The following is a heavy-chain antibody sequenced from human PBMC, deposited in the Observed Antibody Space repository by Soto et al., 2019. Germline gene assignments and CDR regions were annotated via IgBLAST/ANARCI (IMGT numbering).Heavy chain of an antibody. CDR1: GGSISSYY. CDR2: IYYSGST. J-gene: IGHJ6*02. CDR3: ARFWVMGYGVPYGMDV. V-gene: IGHV4-59*01. D-gene: IGHD2-2*01. Sequence: PSETLSLTCTVSGGSISSYYWSWIRQPPGKGLGWIGYIYYSGSTNYNPSLKSRVTISVDTSKNQFSLKLSSVTAADTAVYYCARFWVMGYGVPYGMDVWGQGTTVTVSS.